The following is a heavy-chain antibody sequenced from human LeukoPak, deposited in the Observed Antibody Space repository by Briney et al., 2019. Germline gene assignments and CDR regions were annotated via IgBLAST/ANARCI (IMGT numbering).Heavy chain of an antibody. CDR3: ASSGTTEEYYYYYGMDV. Sequence: SVKVSCKASGGTFSSYDISWVRQAPGQGLEWMGRIIPILGIANYAQKFQGRVTITADKSTSTAYMELSSLRSEDTAVYYCASSGTTEEYYYYYGMDVWGQGTTVTVSS. CDR2: IIPILGIA. V-gene: IGHV1-69*04. D-gene: IGHD1-1*01. CDR1: GGTFSSYD. J-gene: IGHJ6*02.